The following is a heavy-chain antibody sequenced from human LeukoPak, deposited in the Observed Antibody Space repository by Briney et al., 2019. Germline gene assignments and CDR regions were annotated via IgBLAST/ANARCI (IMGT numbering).Heavy chain of an antibody. D-gene: IGHD3-3*01. CDR2: IIPIFGTA. V-gene: IGHV1-69*13. CDR3: ARGTRVVIAPFDI. Sequence: GASVKVSCKASGGTFSNYAISWVRQAPGQGLEWMGGIIPIFGTANYAQKFQGRVTITADESTSTAYMELSSLRSEDTAVYYCARGTRVVIAPFDIWGQGTMVTVSS. J-gene: IGHJ3*02. CDR1: GGTFSNYA.